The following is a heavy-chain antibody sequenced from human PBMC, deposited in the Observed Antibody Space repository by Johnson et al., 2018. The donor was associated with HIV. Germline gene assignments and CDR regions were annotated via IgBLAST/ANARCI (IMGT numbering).Heavy chain of an antibody. CDR1: GFSFSDYG. CDR2: ISYDGDDK. Sequence: QVYLVESGGGVVQPGRSLRLSCAASGFSFSDYGIHWVRQAPGKGLEWVAVISYDGDDKHYGDSVEGRFTIYRDNSKKTLYLQMNSLRPEDTAVYFCAKDAGSGSSWEFAFDIWGQGTKVTVSS. J-gene: IGHJ3*02. V-gene: IGHV3-30*18. CDR3: AKDAGSGSSWEFAFDI. D-gene: IGHD3-10*01.